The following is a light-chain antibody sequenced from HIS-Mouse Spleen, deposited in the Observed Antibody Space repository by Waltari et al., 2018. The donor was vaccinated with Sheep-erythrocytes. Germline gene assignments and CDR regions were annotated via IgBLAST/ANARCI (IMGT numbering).Light chain of an antibody. J-gene: IGKJ4*01. CDR1: QDISNY. CDR3: QQRSNWLT. CDR2: DAS. Sequence: TQSPSSLSASVGDRVTITCQASQDISNYLNWYQQKPGQAPRLLIYDASNRATGIPARFSGSGSGTDFTLTISSLEPEDFAVYYCQQRSNWLTFGGGTKVEIK. V-gene: IGKV3-11*01.